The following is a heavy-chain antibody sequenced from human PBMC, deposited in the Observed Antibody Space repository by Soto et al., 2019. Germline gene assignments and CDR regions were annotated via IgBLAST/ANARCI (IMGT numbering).Heavy chain of an antibody. CDR1: DCSISSYY. J-gene: IGHJ5*02. Sequence: SETLSLTCTVSDCSISSYYWCWIRQPPGKGLEWLGYIYYSGSTTYNPSLKSRVTISVVTSRYQFSLKLSSVAAGDRAVYYFAREVAAGSGMAPTYAFGPWGQGTLVTFCS. D-gene: IGHD6-13*01. CDR2: IYYSGST. CDR3: AREVAAGSGMAPTYAFGP. V-gene: IGHV4-59*01.